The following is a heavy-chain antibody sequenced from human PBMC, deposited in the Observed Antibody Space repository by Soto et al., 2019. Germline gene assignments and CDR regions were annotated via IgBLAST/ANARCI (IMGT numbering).Heavy chain of an antibody. D-gene: IGHD5-12*01. Sequence: QVQLVQSGAEVKKPGSSVKVSCKASGGTFSNYAITWVRQAPGQGLEWLGRSIPIFGSANFAQNFQVRVTITADESTTTAYMELSSLRSDDTAVYYCAKDGGKDGYFGNWFDPWGQGTLVTVSS. J-gene: IGHJ5*02. CDR1: GGTFSNYA. V-gene: IGHV1-69*15. CDR3: AKDGGKDGYFGNWFDP. CDR2: SIPIFGSA.